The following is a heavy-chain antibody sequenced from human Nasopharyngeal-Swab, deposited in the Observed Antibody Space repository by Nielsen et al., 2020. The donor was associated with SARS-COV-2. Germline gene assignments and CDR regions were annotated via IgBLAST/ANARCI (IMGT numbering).Heavy chain of an antibody. CDR3: ARRAYCSGGSCYSPYCYYMDV. J-gene: IGHJ6*03. D-gene: IGHD2-15*01. V-gene: IGHV5-10-1*01. Sequence: GGSLRLSCKGSGYSFTSYWISWVRQMPGKGLEWMGRIDPSDSYTNYSPSFQGHDTISADKSISTAYLQWSSLKASDTAMYYCARRAYCSGGSCYSPYCYYMDVWGKGTTVTVSS. CDR1: GYSFTSYW. CDR2: IDPSDSYT.